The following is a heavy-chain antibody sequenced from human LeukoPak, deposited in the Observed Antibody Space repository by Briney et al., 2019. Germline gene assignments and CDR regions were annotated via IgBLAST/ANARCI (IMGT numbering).Heavy chain of an antibody. CDR1: GGSISSGTYY. CDR2: IYYSGST. D-gene: IGHD3-22*01. V-gene: IGHV4-39*07. J-gene: IGHJ3*02. CDR3: ARALDYYDSSGYVREIDFDI. Sequence: SETLSLTCTVSGGSISSGTYYWGWIRQPPGKGLEWIGSIYYSGSTYYNPSLKSRVTISVDTSKNQFSLKLSSVTAADTAVYYCARALDYYDSSGYVREIDFDIWGQGTMVTVSS.